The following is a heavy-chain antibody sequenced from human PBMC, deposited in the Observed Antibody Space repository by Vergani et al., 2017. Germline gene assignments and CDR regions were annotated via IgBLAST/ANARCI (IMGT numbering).Heavy chain of an antibody. V-gene: IGHV4-59*01. CDR2: IYYSGST. CDR3: ARAGRGLYLTDV. D-gene: IGHD2-8*01. J-gene: IGHJ6*04. CDR1: GRSISSYY. Sequence: QVQLQESGPGLVKPSETLSLTCTVSGRSISSYYWSWIRQPPGKGLEWIGYIYYSGSTNYNPSLKSRVTISVDTSKNQFSLKLSSVTAADTAVYYCARAGRGLYLTDVWGKGTTVTVSS.